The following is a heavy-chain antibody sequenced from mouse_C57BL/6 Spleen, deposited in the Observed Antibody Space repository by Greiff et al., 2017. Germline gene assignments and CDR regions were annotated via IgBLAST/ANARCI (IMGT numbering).Heavy chain of an antibody. CDR2: IYPGDGDT. Sequence: QVQLQQSGPELVKPGASVKISCKASGYAFSSSWMNWVKQRPGKGLEWIGRIYPGDGDTNYNGKFKGKATLTADKSSSPAYMQLSSLTSEDSAVYFCARRDSNSYYFDYWGQGTTLTVSS. CDR3: ARRDSNSYYFDY. J-gene: IGHJ2*01. D-gene: IGHD2-5*01. V-gene: IGHV1-82*01. CDR1: GYAFSSSW.